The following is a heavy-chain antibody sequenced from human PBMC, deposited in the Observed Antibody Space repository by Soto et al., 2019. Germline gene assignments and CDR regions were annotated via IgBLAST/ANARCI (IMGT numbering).Heavy chain of an antibody. V-gene: IGHV1-69*01. CDR2: VSPPFRTS. CDR3: ARVLHYGSGSYSPYGMDV. CDR1: GVSFNNNG. D-gene: IGHD3-10*01. Sequence: QVQLVQSGAEVKKPGSSVKVSCKTSGVSFNNNGIGWVRQAPGHGLEWMGGVSPPFRTSNYARKFQGRISITADASTGTVNMELSSLTSEDTAQYYCARVLHYGSGSYSPYGMDVWGQGTAVPVSS. J-gene: IGHJ6*02.